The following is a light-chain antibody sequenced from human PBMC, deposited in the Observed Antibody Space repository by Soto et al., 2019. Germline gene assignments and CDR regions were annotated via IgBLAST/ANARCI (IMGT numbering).Light chain of an antibody. CDR2: EVS. Sequence: QSALTQPASVSGSPGQSITISCTGTSSDVGGYSYVSWYQQHPGKAPKLMIYEVSNRPSGVSNRFSGSKSGNTASLTISGLQAEDEADYYCSSYTSSITLVFGTGTKVTVL. J-gene: IGLJ1*01. CDR1: SSDVGGYSY. V-gene: IGLV2-14*01. CDR3: SSYTSSITLV.